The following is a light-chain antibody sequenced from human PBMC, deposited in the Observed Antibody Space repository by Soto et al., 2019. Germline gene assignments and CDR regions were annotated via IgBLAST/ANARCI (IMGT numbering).Light chain of an antibody. V-gene: IGKV1-39*01. Sequence: SKTVGDRVTITCRASQSISSYLNWYQQKPGKAPKLLIYAASSLQSGVPSRFSGSGSGTDFTLTISSLQPEDFATYYCSQSFTTPRTFGQGTKLDIK. CDR2: AAS. J-gene: IGKJ1*01. CDR3: SQSFTTPRT. CDR1: QSISSY.